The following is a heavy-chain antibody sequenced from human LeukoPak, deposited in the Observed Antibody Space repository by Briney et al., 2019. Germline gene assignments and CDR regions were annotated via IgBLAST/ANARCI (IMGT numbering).Heavy chain of an antibody. CDR3: ASPQPQYDILTGYYSSWFDP. CDR2: IYTSGST. V-gene: IGHV4-61*02. Sequence: PSETLSLTCTVSGGSISSGSYYWSWIRQPAGKGLEWIGRIYTSGSTNYNPSLKSRVTISVDTSKNQFSLKLSSVTAADTAVYYCASPQPQYDILTGYYSSWFDPWGQGTLVTVSS. J-gene: IGHJ5*02. D-gene: IGHD3-9*01. CDR1: GGSISSGSYY.